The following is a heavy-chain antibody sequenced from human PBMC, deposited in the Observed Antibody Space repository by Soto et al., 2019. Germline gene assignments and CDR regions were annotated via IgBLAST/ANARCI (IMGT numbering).Heavy chain of an antibody. Sequence: GGSLRLSCAASGFTFSSYAMSWVRQAPGRGLEWVSFISDDSSRTYYADAVKGRFTISRDNSKYTLYLQMNGLTAEDTAVYACVKGGWLDYWGQGTLVTVSS. J-gene: IGHJ4*02. CDR3: VKGGWLDY. V-gene: IGHV3-23*01. CDR1: GFTFSSYA. CDR2: ISDDSSRT. D-gene: IGHD2-15*01.